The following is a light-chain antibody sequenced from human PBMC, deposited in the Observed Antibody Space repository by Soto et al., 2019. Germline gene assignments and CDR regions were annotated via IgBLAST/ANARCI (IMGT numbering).Light chain of an antibody. CDR3: SSYSSSNPLGV. CDR1: SSDVGGYSY. V-gene: IGLV2-14*01. Sequence: QSALTQPASVSGSPGQSITISCTGTSSDVGGYSYVSWYQQHPGKAPKLIIYDVFSRPSGVSTRFSGSKSGNTASLTISGLQADDEADYYCSSYSSSNPLGVFGGGTQLTVL. CDR2: DVF. J-gene: IGLJ2*01.